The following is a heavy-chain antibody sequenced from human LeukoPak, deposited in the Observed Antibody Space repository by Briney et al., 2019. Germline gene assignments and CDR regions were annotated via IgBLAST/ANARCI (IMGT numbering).Heavy chain of an antibody. Sequence: GGSLRLSCAASGFTFSSYAMSWVRQAPGKGLEWVSAISGSGGSTYYADSVKGRFTISRDNSKNTLYLQMNSLRAEDTAVYYCARVGRRAGLFFGMDVWGQGTTVTVSS. D-gene: IGHD6-13*01. V-gene: IGHV3-23*01. J-gene: IGHJ6*02. CDR2: ISGSGGST. CDR3: ARVGRRAGLFFGMDV. CDR1: GFTFSSYA.